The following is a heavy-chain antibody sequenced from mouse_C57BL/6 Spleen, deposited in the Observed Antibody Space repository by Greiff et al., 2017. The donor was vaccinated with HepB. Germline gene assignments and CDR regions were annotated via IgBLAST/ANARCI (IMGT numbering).Heavy chain of an antibody. CDR3: ARRDYGSSYDDD. Sequence: QVQLQQSGAELVRPGASVKLSCKASGYTFTDYYINWVKQRPGQGLEWIARIYPGSGNTYYNEKFKGKATLTAEKSSSTAYMQLSSLTSEDSAVYFCARRDYGSSYDDDWGQGTTLTVSS. CDR1: GYTFTDYY. V-gene: IGHV1-76*01. D-gene: IGHD1-1*01. J-gene: IGHJ2*01. CDR2: IYPGSGNT.